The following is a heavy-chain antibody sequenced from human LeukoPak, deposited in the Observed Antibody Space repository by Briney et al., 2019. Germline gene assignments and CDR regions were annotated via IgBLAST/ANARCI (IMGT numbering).Heavy chain of an antibody. Sequence: ASVKVSCKASGYTFTSYYMHWVRQAPGQGLEWMGIINPSGGSTSYAQKFQGRVTMTRDMSTSTVYMELSSLRSEDTAVYYCARGSKDYDFWSGYYFSYYYYMDVWGKGTTVTVSS. CDR1: GYTFTSYY. D-gene: IGHD3-3*01. CDR2: INPSGGST. J-gene: IGHJ6*03. CDR3: ARGSKDYDFWSGYYFSYYYYMDV. V-gene: IGHV1-46*01.